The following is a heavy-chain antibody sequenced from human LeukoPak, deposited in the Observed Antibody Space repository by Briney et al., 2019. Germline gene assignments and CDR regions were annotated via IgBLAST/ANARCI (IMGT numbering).Heavy chain of an antibody. CDR1: GFTFSNAW. V-gene: IGHV3-30*02. J-gene: IGHJ4*02. D-gene: IGHD5-18*01. Sequence: GGSLRLSCAASGFTFSNAWMSWVRQAPGKGLEWVAFIQSDGSDQYYADSVKGLFTISRDNSKNTLYLQMNSLRAEDTAVYYCAKDPDSGRGYSYGFFDYWGQGTLVTVSS. CDR2: IQSDGSDQ. CDR3: AKDPDSGRGYSYGFFDY.